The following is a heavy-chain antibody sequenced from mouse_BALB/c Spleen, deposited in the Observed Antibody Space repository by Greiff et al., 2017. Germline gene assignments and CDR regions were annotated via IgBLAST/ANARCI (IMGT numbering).Heavy chain of an antibody. CDR1: GYSITSGYY. J-gene: IGHJ4*01. Sequence: EVKLVESGPGLVKPSQSLSLTCSVTGYSITSGYYWNWIRQFPGNKLEWRGYISYDGSTNYNPSLKNRISITRDTSKNQFFLKLNPVTTEDTATYYYAYYYGRYAMDYWGQGTSVTVSS. CDR3: AYYYGRYAMDY. CDR2: ISYDGST. D-gene: IGHD1-1*01. V-gene: IGHV3-6*02.